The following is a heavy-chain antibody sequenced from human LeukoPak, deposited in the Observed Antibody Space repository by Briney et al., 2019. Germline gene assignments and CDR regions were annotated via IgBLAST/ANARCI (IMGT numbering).Heavy chain of an antibody. Sequence: PGGSLSLSCAVSGLTFSSYEMEWDRPAPGKGLEWVSSIRGSGGRTYYADSVKGRFTISRDNSKNTLCLQMNSLRAEDTAVYYCAKSGGSRDMYSSGWYDYMDVWGKGTTVTVSS. D-gene: IGHD6-19*01. CDR1: GLTFSSYE. CDR3: AKSGGSRDMYSSGWYDYMDV. J-gene: IGHJ6*03. CDR2: IRGSGGRT. V-gene: IGHV3-23*01.